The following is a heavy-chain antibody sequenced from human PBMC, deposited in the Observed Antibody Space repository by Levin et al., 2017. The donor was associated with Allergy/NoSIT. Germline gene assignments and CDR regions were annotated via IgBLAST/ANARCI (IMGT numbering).Heavy chain of an antibody. J-gene: IGHJ6*02. CDR3: ARARGWAAAGTNYYFGLDV. D-gene: IGHD6-13*01. Sequence: SETLSLTCTVSGGSISSYYWTWIRQPPGKGLEWIGHIYYGGSSNYNPSLKSRVTISGDTSKNQFSLKLSSVTAADTAVYYCARARGWAAAGTNYYFGLDVWGQGTTVSVSS. V-gene: IGHV4-59*01. CDR2: IYYGGSS. CDR1: GGSISSYY.